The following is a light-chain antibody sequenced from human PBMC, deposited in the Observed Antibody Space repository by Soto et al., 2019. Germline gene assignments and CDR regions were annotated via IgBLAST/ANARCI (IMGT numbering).Light chain of an antibody. CDR3: SSYTSSGTWV. CDR1: SSDVGSYNR. J-gene: IGLJ3*02. Sequence: QSALTQPPSVSGSPGQSVTISCTGTSSDVGSYNRVSWYQQPPGTAPKLMICQVSNQPSGVPDRFSGSKSGNTASLTISGLQAEDEADYYCSSYTSSGTWVFGGGPKVTVL. CDR2: QVS. V-gene: IGLV2-18*02.